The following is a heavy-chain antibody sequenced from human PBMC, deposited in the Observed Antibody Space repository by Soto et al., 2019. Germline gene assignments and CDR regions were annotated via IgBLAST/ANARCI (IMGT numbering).Heavy chain of an antibody. V-gene: IGHV1-46*01. CDR1: GYTFTSYY. J-gene: IGHJ6*02. Sequence: QVQLVQFGAEVKKPGASVKVSCKASGYTFTSYYMHWVRQAPGQGLEWMGIINPSGTTTDYAQKSQGRVTMTRDTSTSTYYMELSSLRSEDTAVYYCARPQLASHYCCGMDVWGQGTTVTVSS. CDR3: ARPQLASHYCCGMDV. D-gene: IGHD6-6*01. CDR2: INPSGTTT.